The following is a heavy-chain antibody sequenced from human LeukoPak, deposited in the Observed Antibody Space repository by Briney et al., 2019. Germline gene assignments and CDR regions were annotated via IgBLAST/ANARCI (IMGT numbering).Heavy chain of an antibody. CDR2: IYYTGST. Sequence: SETLSLTCTVSGDSISSSSYYWGWIRQPPDKGLEWIGSIYYTGSTYYNPSLKTRVTISADTSKNQFSLKLSSVTAADTAVYYCARVDYSWKYVDYWGQGTLVTVSS. J-gene: IGHJ4*02. CDR1: GDSISSSSYY. CDR3: ARVDYSWKYVDY. D-gene: IGHD1-20*01. V-gene: IGHV4-39*01.